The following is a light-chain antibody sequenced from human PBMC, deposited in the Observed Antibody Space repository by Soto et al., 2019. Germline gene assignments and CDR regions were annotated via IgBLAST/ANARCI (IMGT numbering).Light chain of an antibody. V-gene: IGLV2-14*01. Sequence: QSVLTQPASVSGSPGQSITISCTGTSSDVGGYNYVSWYQQHPGKAPKLMIYEVSNRPSGFSNRFSGSKSGNTASLTISGLQAEDEADYYCSSYTTSSTHSVFGGGTKLTVL. CDR2: EVS. J-gene: IGLJ3*02. CDR1: SSDVGGYNY. CDR3: SSYTTSSTHSV.